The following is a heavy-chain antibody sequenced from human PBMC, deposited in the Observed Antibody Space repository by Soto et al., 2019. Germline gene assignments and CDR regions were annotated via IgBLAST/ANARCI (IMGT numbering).Heavy chain of an antibody. CDR2: VYFNGNT. CDR3: AREGSYSAYNFAHGIQLWSFDL. D-gene: IGHD5-12*01. Sequence: PSETLSLTCTVSAASFSKYYWTWIREPPGKGLEWIGYVYFNGNTNYNPSLKRRVSISIDTSKNQISLTLNSVTAADTAVYYCAREGSYSAYNFAHGIQLWSFDLWGQG. CDR1: AASFSKYY. J-gene: IGHJ4*02. V-gene: IGHV4-59*01.